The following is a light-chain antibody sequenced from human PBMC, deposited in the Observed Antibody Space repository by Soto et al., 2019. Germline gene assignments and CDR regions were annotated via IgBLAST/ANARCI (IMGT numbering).Light chain of an antibody. J-gene: IGLJ1*01. CDR2: EVS. Sequence: QSVLPQPASVSGSPGQSITISCTGTSSDVGLYNLVSWYQHHPGKAPKLMIHEVSKRPSGFSSRFSGSKSGNTASLTISGLQAEDEADYYCCSYAGGSTYVFGTGTKVTVL. V-gene: IGLV2-23*02. CDR3: CSYAGGSTYV. CDR1: SSDVGLYNL.